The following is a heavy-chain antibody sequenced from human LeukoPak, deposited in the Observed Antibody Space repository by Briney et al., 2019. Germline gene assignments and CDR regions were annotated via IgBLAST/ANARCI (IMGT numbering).Heavy chain of an antibody. CDR3: ASTCSSTSCYIVY. V-gene: IGHV3-11*04. CDR1: GFIFSDYS. Sequence: GGSLRLSCAASGFIFSDYSMTWIRQAPGKGLESISYISSNGSATYYADSVKGRFTISRDNAKNSLYLQMNSLRAEDTAVYYCASTCSSTSCYIVYWGQGTLVTVSS. J-gene: IGHJ4*02. D-gene: IGHD2-2*02. CDR2: ISSNGSAT.